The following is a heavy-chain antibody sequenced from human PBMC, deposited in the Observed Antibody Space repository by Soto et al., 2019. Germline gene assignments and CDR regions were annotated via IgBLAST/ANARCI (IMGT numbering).Heavy chain of an antibody. CDR3: AREPTLYGDHRYFDL. J-gene: IGHJ2*01. V-gene: IGHV4-30-4*01. Sequence: QVQLQESGPGLVKPSQTLSLTCTVSGGSISSGDYYWSWIRQPPGKGLEWIGYIYYSGSTYYNPSLKSPVTXSXXXSXXQFSLKLSSVTAADTAVYYCAREPTLYGDHRYFDLWGRGTLVTVSS. D-gene: IGHD4-17*01. CDR2: IYYSGST. CDR1: GGSISSGDYY.